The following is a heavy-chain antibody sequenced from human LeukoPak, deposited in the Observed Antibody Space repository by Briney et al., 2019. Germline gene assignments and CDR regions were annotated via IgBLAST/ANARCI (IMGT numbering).Heavy chain of an antibody. CDR3: ARENSSGYPFDY. CDR2: INPNSGGT. CDR1: GYTFTGYY. J-gene: IGHJ4*02. Sequence: ASGKVSCKASGYTFTGYYMHWVRQAPGQGLEWMGWINPNSGGTNYAQKFQGRVTMTRDTSISTAYMELSRLRSDDTAVYYCARENSSGYPFDYWGQGTLVTVSS. V-gene: IGHV1-2*02. D-gene: IGHD3-22*01.